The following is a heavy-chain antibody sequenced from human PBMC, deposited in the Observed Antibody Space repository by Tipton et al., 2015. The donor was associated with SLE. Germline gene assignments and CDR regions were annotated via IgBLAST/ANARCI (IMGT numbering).Heavy chain of an antibody. J-gene: IGHJ2*01. CDR2: IYHSGRT. CDR1: GGSISSSNW. V-gene: IGHV4-4*01. Sequence: TLSLTCAVSGGSISSSNWWSWVRQPPGKGLEWIGDIYHSGRTYYNPSLKSRVTISVDASKNQFSLKLSSVTAADTAVYCCARRPGYSSSWYDWYFDLWGRGTLVTVSS. D-gene: IGHD6-13*01. CDR3: ARRPGYSSSWYDWYFDL.